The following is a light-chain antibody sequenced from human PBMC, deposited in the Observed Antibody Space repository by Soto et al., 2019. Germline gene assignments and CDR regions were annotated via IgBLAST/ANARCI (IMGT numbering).Light chain of an antibody. V-gene: IGKV1-9*01. J-gene: IGKJ4*01. CDR2: AAS. Sequence: IQFTQSPSSLSASVGHRVTITCRASQGLSSYLAWYQQKPGKAPKLLIYAASTLQSGVPSRFSGSGSGTDFTLTISCLQSEDFANYYCQQYYSYPTFGGGTKVDI. CDR3: QQYYSYPT. CDR1: QGLSSY.